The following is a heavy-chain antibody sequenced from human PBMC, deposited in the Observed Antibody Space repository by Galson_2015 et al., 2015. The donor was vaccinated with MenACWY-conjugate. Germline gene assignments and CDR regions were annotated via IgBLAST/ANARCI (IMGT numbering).Heavy chain of an antibody. Sequence: SLRLSYAASAFTFSSFEMNWVRQAPGKGLEWVSYISSSGTTIYYSDSVKGRFTISRDNAKNSLYLQMNSLRAEDTAVYYCARLAVPGLNWGQGTLVTVSS. CDR1: AFTFSSFE. V-gene: IGHV3-48*03. CDR3: ARLAVPGLN. D-gene: IGHD6-19*01. J-gene: IGHJ4*02. CDR2: ISSSGTTI.